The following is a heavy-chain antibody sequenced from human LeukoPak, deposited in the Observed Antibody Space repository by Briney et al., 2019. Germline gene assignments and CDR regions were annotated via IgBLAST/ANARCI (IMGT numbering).Heavy chain of an antibody. V-gene: IGHV3-9*01. Sequence: GGSLRPSCAASGFTFDDYAMHWVRRAPGKGLEWVSGISWNSGSIGYADSVKGRFTISRDNSKNTLYLQMNSLRAEDTAVYYCARIPIVLITSGGYWGQGTLVTVSS. CDR3: ARIPIVLITSGGY. CDR2: ISWNSGSI. CDR1: GFTFDDYA. D-gene: IGHD3-22*01. J-gene: IGHJ4*02.